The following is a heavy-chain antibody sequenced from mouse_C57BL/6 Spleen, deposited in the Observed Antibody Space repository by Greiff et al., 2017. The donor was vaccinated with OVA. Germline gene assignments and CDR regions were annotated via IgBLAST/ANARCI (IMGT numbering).Heavy chain of an antibody. CDR2: IRSKSNNYAT. V-gene: IGHV10-1*01. D-gene: IGHD2-4*01. Sequence: VQLKESGGGLVQPKGSLKLSCAASGFSFNTYAMNWVRQAPGKGLEWVARIRSKSNNYATYYADSVKDRFTISRDDSESMLYLQMNNLKTEDTAMYYCVRDDYDGYYAMDYWGQGTSVTVSS. CDR3: VRDDYDGYYAMDY. CDR1: GFSFNTYA. J-gene: IGHJ4*01.